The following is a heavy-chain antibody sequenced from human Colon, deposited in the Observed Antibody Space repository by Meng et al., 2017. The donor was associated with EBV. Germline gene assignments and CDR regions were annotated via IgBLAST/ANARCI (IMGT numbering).Heavy chain of an antibody. V-gene: IGHV7-4-1*02. Sequence: QVQLVQSGSELKKPGASVKVSCKASGYTFTSYTMNWVRQAPGQGLEWMGWINTNTANPTYAQGFTGRFVFSLDTSVSTAYLQISSLKAEDTVVYCARVGAYCGGDCYHPRWGQGTLVTVSS. CDR1: GYTFTSYT. CDR3: ARVGAYCGGDCYHPR. D-gene: IGHD2-21*02. CDR2: INTNTANP. J-gene: IGHJ4*02.